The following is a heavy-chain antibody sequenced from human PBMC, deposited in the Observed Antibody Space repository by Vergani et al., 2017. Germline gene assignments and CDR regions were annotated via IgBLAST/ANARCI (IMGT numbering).Heavy chain of an antibody. CDR1: GFTVSSNY. V-gene: IGHV3-66*02. Sequence: EVQLVESGGGLVQPGGSLRLSCAASGFTVSSNYMSWVRQAPGKGLEWVSVIYSGGSTYYADSMKGRFTISRDNAKNTLYLQMNSLRAEDTAVYYFARDVGAREFYYYGMDVWGQGTTVTVSS. CDR2: IYSGGST. J-gene: IGHJ6*02. CDR3: ARDVGAREFYYYGMDV. D-gene: IGHD1-26*01.